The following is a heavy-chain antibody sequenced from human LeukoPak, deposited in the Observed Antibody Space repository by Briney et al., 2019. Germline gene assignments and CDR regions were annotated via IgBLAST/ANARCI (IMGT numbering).Heavy chain of an antibody. J-gene: IGHJ3*02. D-gene: IGHD3-10*01. CDR1: GGSISSGDYY. Sequence: SETLSLTCTVSGGSISSGDYYWSWIRQPPGKGLEWIGYIHYSGRTYYNPSLKSRFPISVDTSKNEFSLKLSSVTAADTAVYFCARVRSDGSGTIWGQGTMVTVSS. CDR2: IHYSGRT. V-gene: IGHV4-30-4*08. CDR3: ARVRSDGSGTI.